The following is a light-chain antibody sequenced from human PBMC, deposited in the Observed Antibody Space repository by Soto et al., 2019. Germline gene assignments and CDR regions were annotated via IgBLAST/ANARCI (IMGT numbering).Light chain of an antibody. CDR2: DVS. V-gene: IGLV2-11*01. CDR3: CSYARSNTYL. CDR1: SSDVGGYNY. Sequence: QSVLTQPRSVSGYPGQSVTISCTGTSSDVGGYNYVSWCQQHPGKAPKLMIYDVSKRPSGVPDRFSGSKSGTTASLTISGLQAEDEADYYCCSYARSNTYLFGTGTKVTV. J-gene: IGLJ1*01.